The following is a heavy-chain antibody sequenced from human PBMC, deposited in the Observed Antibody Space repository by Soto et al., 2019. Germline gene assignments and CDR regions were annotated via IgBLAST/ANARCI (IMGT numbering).Heavy chain of an antibody. J-gene: IGHJ6*02. CDR2: IYYSGST. V-gene: IGHV4-59*01. D-gene: IGHD6-13*01. Sequence: PSETLSLTCTVSGGSISSYYWSWIRQPPGKGLEWIGYIYYSGSTNYNPSLKSRVTISVDTSKNQFSLKLSSVTAADTAVYYCARDNRQQQLPRGMDVWGQGTTVTVSS. CDR1: GGSISSYY. CDR3: ARDNRQQQLPRGMDV.